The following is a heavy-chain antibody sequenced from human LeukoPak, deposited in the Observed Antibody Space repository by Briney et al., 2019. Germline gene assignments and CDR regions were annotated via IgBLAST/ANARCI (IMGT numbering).Heavy chain of an antibody. V-gene: IGHV3-30*18. D-gene: IGHD3-22*01. CDR3: AKDQYYYGSSGYYMPDY. CDR2: ISYDGSNK. CDR1: GFTFSSYG. Sequence: GGSLRLSCAASGFTFSSYGMNWVRQAPGKGLEWVAVISYDGSNKYYADSVKGRFTISRDNSKNTLYLQMNSLRAEDTAVYYCAKDQYYYGSSGYYMPDYWGQGTLVTVSS. J-gene: IGHJ4*02.